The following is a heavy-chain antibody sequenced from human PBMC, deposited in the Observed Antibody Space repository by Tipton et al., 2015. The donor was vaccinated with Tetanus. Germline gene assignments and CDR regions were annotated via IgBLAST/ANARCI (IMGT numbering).Heavy chain of an antibody. Sequence: TLSLTCAVSGYSISSGYYWGWVRQPPGRRLEWIGSIFHSGITYYNPSLESRVTMSVDTPKNQFYLKLSSVTAADTAVYYCVRPDSGRFDYWGQGTLVTVSS. CDR1: GYSISSGYY. CDR3: VRPDSGRFDY. CDR2: IFHSGIT. V-gene: IGHV4-38-2*01. J-gene: IGHJ4*02. D-gene: IGHD6-19*01.